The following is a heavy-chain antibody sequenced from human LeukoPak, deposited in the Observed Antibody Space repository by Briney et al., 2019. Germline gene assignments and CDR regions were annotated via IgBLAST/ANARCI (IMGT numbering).Heavy chain of an antibody. CDR2: IGKDGSEK. D-gene: IGHD2-2*01. CDR1: GFDFPNYW. CDR3: ARSIPAGNRR. Sequence: GGSLRLSCAASGFDFPNYWMVWVRQAPEKGLEWVASIGKDGSEKSYGDSVKGRFTISRDNAKNSLYLQMNSLRAEDTAVYYCARSIPAGNRRWGQGTLVTVSS. V-gene: IGHV3-7*03. J-gene: IGHJ4*02.